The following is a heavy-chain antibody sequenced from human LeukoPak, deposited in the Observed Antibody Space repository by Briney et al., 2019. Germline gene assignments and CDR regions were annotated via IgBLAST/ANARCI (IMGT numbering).Heavy chain of an antibody. J-gene: IGHJ6*02. CDR1: GGSISSYY. CDR3: EREKVGYSYGPYYYYGMDV. Sequence: SETLSLTCTVSGGSISSYYWSWIRQPPGKGLEWIGYIYYSGSTNYNPSLKSRVTISVDTSKDQFSLKLSSVTAADTAVYYCEREKVGYSYGPYYYYGMDVWGQGTTVTVSS. CDR2: IYYSGST. V-gene: IGHV4-59*01. D-gene: IGHD5-18*01.